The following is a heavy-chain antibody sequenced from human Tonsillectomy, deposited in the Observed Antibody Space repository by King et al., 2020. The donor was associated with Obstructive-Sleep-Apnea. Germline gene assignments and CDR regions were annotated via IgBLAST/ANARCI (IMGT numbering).Heavy chain of an antibody. CDR1: GGSISSYY. CDR3: ARSTYYYYCMDV. Sequence: QLQESGPGLVKPSETLSLTCTVSGGSISSYYWSWIRQPPGKGLEWIGYIYYSGSTNYNPSLKGRVTISVDTSKNQFSLKLSSVTATDTAVYYCARSTYYYYCMDVWGQGTTVTVSS. J-gene: IGHJ6*02. CDR2: IYYSGST. V-gene: IGHV4-59*08.